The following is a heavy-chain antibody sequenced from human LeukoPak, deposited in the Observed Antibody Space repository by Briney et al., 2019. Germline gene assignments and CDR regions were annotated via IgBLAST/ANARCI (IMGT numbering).Heavy chain of an antibody. CDR2: IYPGDSNT. V-gene: IGHV5-51*01. J-gene: IGHJ6*03. CDR3: ARLPPYYYYMDV. CDR1: GYTFTNYW. Sequence: GESLKISCKGSGYTFTNYWIGWVRQMPGKGLEWMGIIYPGDSNTRYSPSFRGQVTISADRSISTAYLQWSSLKASDTAMYYCARLPPYYYYMDVWGKGTTVTVSS.